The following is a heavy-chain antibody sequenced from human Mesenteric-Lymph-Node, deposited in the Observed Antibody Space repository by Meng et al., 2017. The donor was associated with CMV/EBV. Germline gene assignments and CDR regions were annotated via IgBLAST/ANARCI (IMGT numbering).Heavy chain of an antibody. D-gene: IGHD1-26*01. CDR1: GYSFASLG. Sequence: ASVKVSCKASGYSFASLGISWVRQAPGQGLEWMGWINPNSGGTNYAQKFQGRVTMTRDTSISTAYMELSRLRSDDTAVYYCAREKQLLDYWGQGTLVTVSS. J-gene: IGHJ4*02. CDR2: INPNSGGT. V-gene: IGHV1-2*02. CDR3: AREKQLLDY.